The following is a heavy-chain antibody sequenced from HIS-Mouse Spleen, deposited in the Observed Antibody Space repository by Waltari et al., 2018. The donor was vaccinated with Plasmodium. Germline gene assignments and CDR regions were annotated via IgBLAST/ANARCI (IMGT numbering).Heavy chain of an antibody. V-gene: IGHV3-7*01. D-gene: IGHD6-13*01. Sequence: VQLVESGGGLVQPGGSLRLSCEDSGFTFSSYWMSWVRQVPGKGMEWVANIKQDGSEKYYVDSVKGRFTISRDNAKNSLYLQMNSLRAEDTAVYYCASSWYWYFDLWGRGTLVTVSS. J-gene: IGHJ2*01. CDR1: GFTFSSYW. CDR2: IKQDGSEK. CDR3: ASSWYWYFDL.